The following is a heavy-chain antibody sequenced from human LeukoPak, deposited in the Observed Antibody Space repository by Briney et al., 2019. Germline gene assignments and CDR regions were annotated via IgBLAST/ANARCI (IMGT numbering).Heavy chain of an antibody. CDR3: ARDKTPYCGRDCYAFDV. CDR2: ITRSSSTT. CDR1: GFTFSSYE. Sequence: PGGSLRLSCAASGFTFSSYEMNWVRQAPGKGLEWVSYITRSSSTTYYADSVKGRFTISRDNDKNLLYLQMNSLRVEDTALYYCARDKTPYCGRDCYAFDVWGQGTIVTVSS. D-gene: IGHD2-21*02. V-gene: IGHV3-48*03. J-gene: IGHJ3*01.